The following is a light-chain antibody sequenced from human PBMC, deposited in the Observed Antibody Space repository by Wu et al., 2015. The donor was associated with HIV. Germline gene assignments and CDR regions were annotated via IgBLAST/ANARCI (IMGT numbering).Light chain of an antibody. J-gene: IGKJ5*01. CDR1: QSVSASY. V-gene: IGKV3-20*01. Sequence: EIVLTQSPGTLSLSPGQRATLSCRSSQSVSASYVAWYQKRPGQAPGLLVYGASKRATGIPDRFGGSGSGTDFTLTINRLEPEDFAVYYCQQYGDSPVTFGQGTRLE. CDR2: GAS. CDR3: QQYGDSPVT.